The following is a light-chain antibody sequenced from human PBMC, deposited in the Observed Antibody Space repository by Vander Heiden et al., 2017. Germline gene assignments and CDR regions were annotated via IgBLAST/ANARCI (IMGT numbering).Light chain of an antibody. Sequence: DIQLTQSPSFLSASVGDRVTITCQASQDIRKYLSWCQQKPGKAPKLLIYDASDPQAGVPSRFSGSGSGTDYTLTINGLQPEDVATYYCQQYDIVPLTFGGGTKVEIK. CDR2: DAS. J-gene: IGKJ4*01. CDR3: QQYDIVPLT. CDR1: QDIRKY. V-gene: IGKV1-33*01.